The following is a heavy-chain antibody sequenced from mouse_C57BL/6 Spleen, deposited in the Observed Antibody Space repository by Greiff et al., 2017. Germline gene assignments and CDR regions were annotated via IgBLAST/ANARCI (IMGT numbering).Heavy chain of an antibody. CDR2: IDPETGGT. CDR1: GYTFTDYE. Sequence: QVQLQQSGAELVRPGASVTLSCKASGYTFTDYEMHWVKQTPVHGLEWIGAIDPETGGTAYNQKFKGKAILTADKSSSTAYMELRSLTSEDSAVYYGTRSGAYGNWRFAYWGQGTLVTVSA. J-gene: IGHJ3*01. CDR3: TRSGAYGNWRFAY. V-gene: IGHV1-15*01. D-gene: IGHD2-1*01.